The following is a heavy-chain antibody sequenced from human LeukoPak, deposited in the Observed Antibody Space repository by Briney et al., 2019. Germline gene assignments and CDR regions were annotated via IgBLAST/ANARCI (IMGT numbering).Heavy chain of an antibody. CDR3: ARERPEIDY. J-gene: IGHJ4*02. V-gene: IGHV3-48*03. CDR2: ISSSGSTI. CDR1: GFTYSSYE. Sequence: GGSLRLSCAASGFTYSSYEMNWVRQAPGKGLEWVSYISSSGSTIYYADSVKGRFTISRDNAKNSLYLQMNSLRAEDTAVYYCARERPEIDYWGQGTLVTVSS.